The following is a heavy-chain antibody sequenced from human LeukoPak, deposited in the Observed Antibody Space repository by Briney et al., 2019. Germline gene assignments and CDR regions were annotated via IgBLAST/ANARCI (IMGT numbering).Heavy chain of an antibody. CDR3: ARGGRWLPTGWYFDL. D-gene: IGHD5-24*01. V-gene: IGHV3-48*03. CDR2: ISSSGSTI. J-gene: IGHJ2*01. Sequence: GGSLRLSCAASGFTFSSDEMNWVRQAPGKGLECVSYISSSGSTIYYADSVKGRFTISRDNAKNSLYLQMNSLRAEDTAVYYCARGGRWLPTGWYFDLWGRGTLVTVSS. CDR1: GFTFSSDE.